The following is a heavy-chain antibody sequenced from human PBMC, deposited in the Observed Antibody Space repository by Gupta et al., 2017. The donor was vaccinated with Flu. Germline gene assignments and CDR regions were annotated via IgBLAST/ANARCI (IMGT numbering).Heavy chain of an antibody. Sequence: QVQLVQSGAEVKKPGASVKVSCRASGYTFIGYYIHWVRQAPGHGLEWMGRINPNSGGTNYVQKFQGRVTMTTDTSNNTAYMELSRLRSDDTAVYYCAREKFCSTASCYRWFDPWGQGTLVTVSS. D-gene: IGHD2-2*02. J-gene: IGHJ5*02. CDR3: AREKFCSTASCYRWFDP. CDR2: INPNSGGT. V-gene: IGHV1-2*06. CDR1: GYTFIGYY.